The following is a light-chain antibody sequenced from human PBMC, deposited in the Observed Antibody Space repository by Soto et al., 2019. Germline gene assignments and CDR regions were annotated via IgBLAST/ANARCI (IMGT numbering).Light chain of an antibody. CDR1: SRDVGSYNY. Sequence: QSALTQPASVSGSPGQSITISCTGTSRDVGSYNYVSWYQQRPGKAPRLMIYDVSDRPSGISIRFPGSKSGNTASLTISGLQAEDEADYFCSSYTSSSTVVFGGGTKLTVL. CDR3: SSYTSSSTVV. J-gene: IGLJ3*02. V-gene: IGLV2-14*01. CDR2: DVS.